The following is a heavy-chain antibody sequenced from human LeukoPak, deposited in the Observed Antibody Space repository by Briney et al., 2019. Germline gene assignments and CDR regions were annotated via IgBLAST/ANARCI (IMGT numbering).Heavy chain of an antibody. CDR2: IYYNGST. D-gene: IGHD6-19*01. CDR1: GGSSSGYY. CDR3: ARAQWLIRSIKYNWFAP. J-gene: IGHJ5*02. Sequence: SETLSLTCAVYGGSSSGYYWSWIRQPPGKGLEWIGSIYYNGSTYYNPSLKSRVTVSVDTSKNQFSLKLSSVTAADTAMYYCARAQWLIRSIKYNWFAPWGQGTLVTVSS. V-gene: IGHV4-34*01.